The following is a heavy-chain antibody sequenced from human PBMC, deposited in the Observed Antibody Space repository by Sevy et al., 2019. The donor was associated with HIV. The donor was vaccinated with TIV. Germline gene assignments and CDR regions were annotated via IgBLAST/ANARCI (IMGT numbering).Heavy chain of an antibody. J-gene: IGHJ3*02. V-gene: IGHV1-2*02. D-gene: IGHD2-15*01. Sequence: SVKVSCKASGYTFTGHYMHWVRQAPGQGLEWMGWINPNSGSTDYAQKFQGRVTLTRDTSISTAYLELSRLTSDDTAVYYCARVFPYCSGGSCYSPYDAFDIWGQRTMVTVSS. CDR3: ARVFPYCSGGSCYSPYDAFDI. CDR2: INPNSGST. CDR1: GYTFTGHY.